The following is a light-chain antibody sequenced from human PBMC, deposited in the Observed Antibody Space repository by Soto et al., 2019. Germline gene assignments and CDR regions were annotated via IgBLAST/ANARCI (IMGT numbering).Light chain of an antibody. J-gene: IGKJ2*01. CDR3: QQSYSTPPT. CDR2: GEF. Sequence: DIQMTQSPSSLSASVGDRVTITCRASQSINTYLNWYQQKPGKVPKLLIYGEFSLESGVPSRFSGTGSGTDFTLTISSLQPEDFSVYYCQQSYSTPPTFGQGTKVEIK. CDR1: QSINTY. V-gene: IGKV1-39*01.